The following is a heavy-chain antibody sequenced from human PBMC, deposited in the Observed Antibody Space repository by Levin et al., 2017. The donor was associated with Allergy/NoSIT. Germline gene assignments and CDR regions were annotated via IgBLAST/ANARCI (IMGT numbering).Heavy chain of an antibody. CDR3: AKYYYDYVWGSYRLTYFDY. CDR2: ISGSGGST. V-gene: IGHV3-23*01. Sequence: GGSLRLSCAASGFTFSSYAMSWVRQAPGKGLEWVSAISGSGGSTYYADSVKGRFTISRDNSKNTLYLQMNSLRAEDTAVYYCAKYYYDYVWGSYRLTYFDYWGQGTLVTVSS. CDR1: GFTFSSYA. J-gene: IGHJ4*02. D-gene: IGHD3-16*02.